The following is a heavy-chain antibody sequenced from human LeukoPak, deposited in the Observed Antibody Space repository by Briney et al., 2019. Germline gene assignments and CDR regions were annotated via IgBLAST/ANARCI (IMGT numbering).Heavy chain of an antibody. CDR2: ISSSSNYI. CDR3: AREPYVSGSYYNY. V-gene: IGHV3-21*01. Sequence: GGSLRLSCAASEFTFSSCTMNWVRQAPGKGLEWVSSISSSSNYIYYADSVKGRFTISRDNAKNSLYLQMNSLRAEDTAVYYCAREPYVSGSYYNYWGQGTLVTVSS. CDR1: EFTFSSCT. J-gene: IGHJ4*02. D-gene: IGHD3-10*01.